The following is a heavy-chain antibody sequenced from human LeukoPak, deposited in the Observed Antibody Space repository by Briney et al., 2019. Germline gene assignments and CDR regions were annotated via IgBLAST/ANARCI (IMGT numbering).Heavy chain of an antibody. V-gene: IGHV3-64D*09. D-gene: IGHD1-26*01. CDR2: INDSGVTK. CDR3: VKDLSGSYTFDY. CDR1: GFTSSSYD. J-gene: IGHJ4*02. Sequence: PGGSLRLSCSASGFTSSSYDMHWVRRGPGKGLEYVSGINDSGVTKHYTDSVKGRFTISRDDSKNTLYLQMSSLRAEDTAVYYCVKDLSGSYTFDYWGQGTLVTVSS.